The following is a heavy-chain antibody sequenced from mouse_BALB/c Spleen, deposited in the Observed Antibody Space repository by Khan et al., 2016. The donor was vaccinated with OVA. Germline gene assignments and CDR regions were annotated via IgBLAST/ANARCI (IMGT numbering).Heavy chain of an antibody. CDR2: IDPSTDYT. Sequence: QIQLVQSGAELAKPGASVKMSCKASGYTFTIYWMHWVKQRPGQGLEWIGYIDPSTDYTEYNQKFKDKATLTADKSSSTAYMQLTSLTSEDSAVYYWVNHGSSSAWFTYWGQGTLVTVSA. CDR3: VNHGSSSAWFTY. CDR1: GYTFTIYW. V-gene: IGHV1-7*01. J-gene: IGHJ3*01. D-gene: IGHD1-1*01.